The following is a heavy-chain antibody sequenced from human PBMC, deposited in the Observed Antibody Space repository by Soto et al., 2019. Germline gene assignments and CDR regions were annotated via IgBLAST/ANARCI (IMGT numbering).Heavy chain of an antibody. CDR3: ARDAYGDYYYYYGMDV. Sequence: GGSLRLSCAGSGFTFSGYAMTWVRQAPGKGLEWVSVISTSGDRPDYADSVKGRFTISRDNSKNMLYLQMNSLRAEDTAVYYCARDAYGDYYYYYGMDVWGQGTTVTVSS. D-gene: IGHD4-17*01. CDR1: GFTFSGYA. V-gene: IGHV3-23*01. CDR2: ISTSGDRP. J-gene: IGHJ6*02.